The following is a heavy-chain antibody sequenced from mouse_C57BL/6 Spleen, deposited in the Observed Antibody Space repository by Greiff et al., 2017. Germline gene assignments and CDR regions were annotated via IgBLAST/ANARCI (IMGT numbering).Heavy chain of an antibody. V-gene: IGHV1-82*01. CDR2: IYPGDGDT. CDR1: GYAFSSSW. Sequence: VKLQQSGPELVKPGASVKISCKASGYAFSSSWMNWVKQRPGKGLEWIGRIYPGDGDTNYNGKFKGKATLTADKSSSTAYMQLSSLTSEDSAVYFCARTPYYSGYAMDYWGQGTSVTVSS. D-gene: IGHD1-1*01. CDR3: ARTPYYSGYAMDY. J-gene: IGHJ4*01.